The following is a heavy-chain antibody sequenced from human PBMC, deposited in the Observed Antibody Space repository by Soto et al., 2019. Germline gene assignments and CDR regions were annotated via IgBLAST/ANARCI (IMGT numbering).Heavy chain of an antibody. J-gene: IGHJ3*02. CDR2: IKSKTDGGTT. Sequence: EVQLVESGGGLVKPGGSLRLSCAASGFTFSNAWMSWVRQAPGKGLEWGGRIKSKTDGGTTDYAAPVKGRFTISRDDSKNTLYLQMNSMKTEDTAVYYCTTAAYGGNPDAFDIWGQGTMVTVSS. CDR1: GFTFSNAW. D-gene: IGHD2-15*01. V-gene: IGHV3-15*01. CDR3: TTAAYGGNPDAFDI.